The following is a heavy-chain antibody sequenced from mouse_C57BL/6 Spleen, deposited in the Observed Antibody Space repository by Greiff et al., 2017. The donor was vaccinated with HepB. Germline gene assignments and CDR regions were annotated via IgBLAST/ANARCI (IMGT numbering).Heavy chain of an antibody. Sequence: EVKVEESGGGLVQPGGSMKLSCAASGFTFSDAWMDWVRQSPEKGLEWVAEIRNKANNHATYYAVSVKGRFTISRDDYKSGIYLQMNSLRAEYTGIYYCTRRGGYFYYWGQGTTLTVSS. D-gene: IGHD1-1*02. CDR3: TRRGGYFYY. CDR1: GFTFSDAW. V-gene: IGHV6-6*01. J-gene: IGHJ2*01. CDR2: IRNKANNHAT.